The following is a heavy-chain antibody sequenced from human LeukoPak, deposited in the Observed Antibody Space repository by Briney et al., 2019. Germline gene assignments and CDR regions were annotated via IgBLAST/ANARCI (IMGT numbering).Heavy chain of an antibody. CDR2: ISGSGSRT. J-gene: IGHJ4*02. CDR3: AKAPGYSSSWYDY. CDR1: GFTSSSYL. V-gene: IGHV3-23*01. Sequence: GGSLRLSCTASGFTSSSYLMSWVRQAPGKGLEWVSTISGSGSRTYYADSVKGRFTISRDNSKNTLYLQMNSLRAEDTAVYYCAKAPGYSSSWYDYWGQGTLVTVSS. D-gene: IGHD6-13*01.